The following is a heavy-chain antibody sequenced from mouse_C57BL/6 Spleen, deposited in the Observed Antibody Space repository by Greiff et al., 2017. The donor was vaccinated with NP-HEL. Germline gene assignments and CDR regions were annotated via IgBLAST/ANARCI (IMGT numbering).Heavy chain of an antibody. Sequence: VQLQQSGPELVKPGASVKLSCKASGYTFTSYDINWVKQRPGQGLEWIGWIYPRDGSTKYNEKFKGKATLTVDTSSSTAYMELHSLTSEDSAVYFCARRGYDYDGGFAYWGQGTLVTVSA. CDR2: IYPRDGST. CDR1: GYTFTSYD. V-gene: IGHV1-85*01. J-gene: IGHJ3*01. CDR3: ARRGYDYDGGFAY. D-gene: IGHD2-4*01.